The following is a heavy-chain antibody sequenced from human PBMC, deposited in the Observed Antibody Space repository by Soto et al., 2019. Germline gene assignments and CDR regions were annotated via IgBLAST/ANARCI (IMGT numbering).Heavy chain of an antibody. CDR2: ISWNSGTI. Sequence: EVNLVESGGGLVQPGRSLRLSCAASGFTFDDYTMHWVRQAPGKGLEWVSGISWNSGTIGYADSVKGRFTISRDNARNSLDLQMSSLRAEDSALYYCVKDEGYWKRPDHWGQGIRVTVSS. CDR1: GFTFDDYT. D-gene: IGHD3-22*01. V-gene: IGHV3-9*01. CDR3: VKDEGYWKRPDH. J-gene: IGHJ4*02.